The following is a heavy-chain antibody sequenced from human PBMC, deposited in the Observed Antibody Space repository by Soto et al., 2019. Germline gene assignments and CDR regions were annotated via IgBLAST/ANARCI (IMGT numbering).Heavy chain of an antibody. V-gene: IGHV3-48*01. CDR3: ARDNPTGYGDC. CDR1: GFTFSSHS. CDR2: ISSSSSTI. Sequence: EVQLVESGGGLVQPGGSLRLSCAASGFTFSSHSMNWVRQAPGKGLVWVSYISSSSSTIYYADSVKGRFTISRDNAKNSLSLHTNSLRAEDTAVYYCARDNPTGYGDCWGEGTLVTSSS. J-gene: IGHJ4*02. D-gene: IGHD5-12*01.